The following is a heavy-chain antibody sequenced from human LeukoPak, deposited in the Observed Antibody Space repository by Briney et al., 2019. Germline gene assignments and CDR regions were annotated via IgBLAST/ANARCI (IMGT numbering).Heavy chain of an antibody. Sequence: PSETLSLTCTVSGGSISSYYWNWIRQPPGKGLEWIGYIYYSGSTNYNPSLKSRVTISVDTSKNQFSLKLSSVTAADTAVYYCARDSGIAYCGGDCYSYYYYGMDVWGQGTTVTVSS. CDR3: ARDSGIAYCGGDCYSYYYYGMDV. CDR2: IYYSGST. CDR1: GGSISSYY. D-gene: IGHD2-21*02. V-gene: IGHV4-59*01. J-gene: IGHJ6*02.